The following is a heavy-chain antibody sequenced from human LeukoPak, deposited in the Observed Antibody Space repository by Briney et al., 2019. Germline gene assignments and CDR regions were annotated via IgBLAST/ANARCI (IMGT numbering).Heavy chain of an antibody. J-gene: IGHJ4*02. V-gene: IGHV4-34*01. D-gene: IGHD3-3*01. CDR3: ASGQYYDLWSGYYVD. CDR1: GGSFSGHY. Sequence: PSETLSLTCAVYGGSFSGHYWSWIRQPPGKGLEWIGEINHSGSTNYNPSLESRVTRSVDTSKNHFSLKLSSVTAADTAVYYCASGQYYDLWSGYYVDWGQGTLVTVSA. CDR2: INHSGST.